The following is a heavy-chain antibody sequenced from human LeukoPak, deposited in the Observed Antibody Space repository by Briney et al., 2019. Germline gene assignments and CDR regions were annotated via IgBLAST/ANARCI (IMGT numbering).Heavy chain of an antibody. J-gene: IGHJ4*02. CDR2: IIPIFGTA. CDR3: ARAKPYIAVASTELDFDS. Sequence: SVKVSCKASGGTFSSYAISWVRQAPGQGLEWMGGIIPIFGTANYAQKFQGRVTITADESTSTAYMELSSLRSEDTAVYYCARAKPYIAVASTELDFDSWGQGTLVTVSS. V-gene: IGHV1-69*13. D-gene: IGHD6-19*01. CDR1: GGTFSSYA.